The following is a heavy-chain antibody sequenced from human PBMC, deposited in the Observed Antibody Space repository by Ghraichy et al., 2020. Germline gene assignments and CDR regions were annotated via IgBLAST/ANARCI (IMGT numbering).Heavy chain of an antibody. CDR1: GFTFSNAW. CDR2: IKSKTDGGTT. J-gene: IGHJ4*02. D-gene: IGHD3-22*01. V-gene: IGHV3-15*01. Sequence: GDSLNISCAASGFTFSNAWMSWVRQAPGKGLEWVGRIKSKTDGGTTDYAAPVKGRFTISRDDSKNTLYLQMNSLKTEDTAVYYCTTDENYYDSSGYHYIDYWGQGTLVTVSS. CDR3: TTDENYYDSSGYHYIDY.